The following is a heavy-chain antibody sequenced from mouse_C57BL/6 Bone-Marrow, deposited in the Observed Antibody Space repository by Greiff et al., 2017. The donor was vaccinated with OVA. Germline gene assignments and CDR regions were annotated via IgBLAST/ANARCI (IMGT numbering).Heavy chain of an antibody. Sequence: LQQSGAELVRPGASVKLSCTASGFNIKDDYMHWVKQRPEQGLEWIGWIDPENGDTEYASKFQGKATITADTSSNTAYLQLSSLTSEDTAVYYCTTSITFHVWGTGTTVTVSS. D-gene: IGHD1-1*01. V-gene: IGHV14-4*01. CDR1: GFNIKDDY. J-gene: IGHJ1*03. CDR2: IDPENGDT. CDR3: TTSITFHV.